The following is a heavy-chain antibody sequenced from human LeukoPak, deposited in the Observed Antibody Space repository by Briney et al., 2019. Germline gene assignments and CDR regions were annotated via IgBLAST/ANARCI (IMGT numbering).Heavy chain of an antibody. Sequence: GGSLRLSCAASGFTFSTYAVNWVRQAPGKGLEWVSTISGSGDSTYYADSVKGRFTISRDNSKNTLYLQMNSLRAEDTAVYYCAKAGKVGPQYYYYGMDVWGQGTTATVSS. CDR2: ISGSGDST. V-gene: IGHV3-23*01. CDR1: GFTFSTYA. D-gene: IGHD1-26*01. CDR3: AKAGKVGPQYYYYGMDV. J-gene: IGHJ6*02.